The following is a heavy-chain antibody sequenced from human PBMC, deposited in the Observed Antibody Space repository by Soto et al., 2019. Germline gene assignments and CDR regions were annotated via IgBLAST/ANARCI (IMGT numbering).Heavy chain of an antibody. D-gene: IGHD2-8*02. J-gene: IGHJ4*02. CDR1: GGSISSGGYS. V-gene: IGHV4-30-2*01. Sequence: PSETLSLTCAVSGGSISSGGYSWSWMRQPPGKGLEWIGYIYHSGSTYYNPSLKSRVTISVDRSKNQFSLKLSSVTAADKAVYYCARDKITGLFDYWGQGTLVTVSS. CDR2: IYHSGST. CDR3: ARDKITGLFDY.